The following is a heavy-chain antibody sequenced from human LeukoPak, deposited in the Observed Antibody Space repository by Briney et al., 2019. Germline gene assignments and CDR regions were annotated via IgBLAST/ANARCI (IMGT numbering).Heavy chain of an antibody. J-gene: IGHJ4*02. CDR2: ISDYNGNT. V-gene: IGHV1-18*01. CDR3: ARDTFDDYYDSSGYDYFDY. D-gene: IGHD3-22*01. Sequence: GAAVTVSCKASRYTLPRYGISAVRQAPVQELEWMGWISDYNGNTNYAQKLQGRVTMTSDTSTSTAYMELRSLKSDDAAVYYCARDTFDDYYDSSGYDYFDYWGQGTLVTVSS. CDR1: RYTLPRYG.